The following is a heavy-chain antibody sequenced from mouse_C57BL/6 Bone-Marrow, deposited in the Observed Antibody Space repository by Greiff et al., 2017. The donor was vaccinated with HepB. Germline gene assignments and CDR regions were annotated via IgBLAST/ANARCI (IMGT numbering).Heavy chain of an antibody. J-gene: IGHJ3*01. CDR2: IDPSDSET. Sequence: VQLQQPGAELVRPGSSVKLSCKASGYTFTSYWMHWVKQRPIQGLEWIGNIDPSDSETHYNQKFKDKATLTVDKSSSTAYMQLSSLTSEDSAVYYCARDHYGSSPAYWGQGTLVTVSA. CDR1: GYTFTSYW. CDR3: ARDHYGSSPAY. D-gene: IGHD1-1*01. V-gene: IGHV1-52*01.